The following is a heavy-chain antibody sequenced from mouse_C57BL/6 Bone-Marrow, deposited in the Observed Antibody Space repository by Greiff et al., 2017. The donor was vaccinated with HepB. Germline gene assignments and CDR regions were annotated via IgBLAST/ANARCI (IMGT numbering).Heavy chain of an antibody. CDR3: AMHYGSSYDWFAY. CDR1: GYTFTSYW. Sequence: QVQLKQPGAELVKPGASVKVSCKASGYTFTSYWMHWVKQRPGQGLEWIGRIHPSDSDTNYNQKFKGKATLTVDKSSSTAYMQLSSLTSEDSAVYYCAMHYGSSYDWFAYWGQGTLVTVSA. V-gene: IGHV1-74*01. D-gene: IGHD1-1*01. J-gene: IGHJ3*01. CDR2: IHPSDSDT.